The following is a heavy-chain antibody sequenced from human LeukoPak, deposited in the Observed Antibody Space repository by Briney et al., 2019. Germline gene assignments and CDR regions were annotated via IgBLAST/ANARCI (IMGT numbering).Heavy chain of an antibody. CDR2: ISYDGTNK. Sequence: GGSLGLSCAASGFTFSTFAIHWVRQAPGKGLEWVAVISYDGTNKYYADSVKGRFTISRDNSKNTLYLQMNSLRAEDTAVYYCARDGGYSSSQTYYYYGMDVWGQGTTVTVSS. J-gene: IGHJ6*02. D-gene: IGHD6-13*01. CDR1: GFTFSTFA. V-gene: IGHV3-30-3*01. CDR3: ARDGGYSSSQTYYYYGMDV.